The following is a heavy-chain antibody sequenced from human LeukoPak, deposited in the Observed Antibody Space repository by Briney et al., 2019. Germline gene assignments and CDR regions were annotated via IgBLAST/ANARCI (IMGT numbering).Heavy chain of an antibody. CDR1: GFSFSSYG. J-gene: IGHJ4*02. CDR3: AKYYRESSGASPLDY. CDR2: IRYDGTNK. Sequence: PGGSLRLSCAASGFSFSSYGMHWVRQAPGRGLEWVAFIRYDGTNKYYTDSVKGRFTISRDNSKNTMYLQMDSLRVEDTAVYYCAKYYRESSGASPLDYWGQGTRVTVSS. D-gene: IGHD3-22*01. V-gene: IGHV3-30*02.